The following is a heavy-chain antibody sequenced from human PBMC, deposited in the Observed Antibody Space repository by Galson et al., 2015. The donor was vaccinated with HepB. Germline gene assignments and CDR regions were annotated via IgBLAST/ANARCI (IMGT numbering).Heavy chain of an antibody. J-gene: IGHJ6*03. V-gene: IGHV3-30-3*01. CDR3: ARDAYDFWSGYSPLGYYMDV. Sequence: SLRLSCAASGFTFSSYAMHWVRQAPGKGLEWVAVISYDGSNKYYAVSVKGRLTISRDNSKNTLDLQMKSLRAEETAVYYCARDAYDFWSGYSPLGYYMDVWGKGTTVTVSS. CDR1: GFTFSSYA. CDR2: ISYDGSNK. D-gene: IGHD3-3*01.